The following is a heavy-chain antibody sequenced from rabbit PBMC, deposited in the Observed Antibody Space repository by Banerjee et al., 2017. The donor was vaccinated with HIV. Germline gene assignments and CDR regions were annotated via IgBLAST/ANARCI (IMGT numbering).Heavy chain of an antibody. V-gene: IGHV1S40*01. CDR1: GIDFSNYYY. Sequence: QSLEESRGDLVKPGASLTLTCTASGIDFSNYYYMCWVRQAPGKGLEWIGCIYTGSGTTYYATWAKGRFTISKTSSTTVTLQMTSLTAADTATYFCARDVVDGGYSFNLWGPGTLVTVS. CDR2: IYTGSGTT. J-gene: IGHJ4*01. CDR3: ARDVVDGGYSFNL. D-gene: IGHD1-1*01.